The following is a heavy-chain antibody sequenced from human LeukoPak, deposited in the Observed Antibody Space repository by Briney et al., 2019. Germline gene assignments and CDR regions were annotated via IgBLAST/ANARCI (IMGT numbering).Heavy chain of an antibody. CDR3: ARSLGYCSGTTCYPFDY. V-gene: IGHV3-7*04. Sequence: GGSLRLSCAASGFTFDDYGMSWVRQAPGKGLEWVANIKQDGSGNYYVDSVKGRFTISRDNAKNSLYLQMNSLRAEDTAVYYCARSLGYCSGTTCYPFDYWGQGTLVTVSS. D-gene: IGHD2-15*01. CDR1: GFTFDDYG. CDR2: IKQDGSGN. J-gene: IGHJ4*02.